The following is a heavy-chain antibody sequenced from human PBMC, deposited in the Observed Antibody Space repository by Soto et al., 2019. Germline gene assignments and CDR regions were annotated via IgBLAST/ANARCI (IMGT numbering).Heavy chain of an antibody. CDR3: ASEALGGPAAISNWFDP. V-gene: IGHV4-31*03. J-gene: IGHJ5*02. Sequence: SETLSLTCTVSGGSISSGGYYWSWIRQHPGKGLEWIGYIYYSGSTYYNPSLKSRVTISVDTSKNQFSLKLSSVTAADTSVYYCASEALGGPAAISNWFDPWGQGTLVTVSS. CDR1: GGSISSGGYY. D-gene: IGHD2-2*01. CDR2: IYYSGST.